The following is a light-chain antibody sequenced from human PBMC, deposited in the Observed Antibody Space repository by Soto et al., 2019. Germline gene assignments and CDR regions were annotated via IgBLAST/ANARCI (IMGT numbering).Light chain of an antibody. CDR3: CSYAVNSLWV. CDR2: DVI. Sequence: QSALTQPRSVSGSPGQSFTISCTGTSSDVGGYNLVSWYQQHAGRAPKLVIYDVIKRPSGVPDRFSGSKSGNTASLTISGLQVEDEADYYCCSYAVNSLWVFGGGTKVTVL. V-gene: IGLV2-11*01. J-gene: IGLJ3*02. CDR1: SSDVGGYNL.